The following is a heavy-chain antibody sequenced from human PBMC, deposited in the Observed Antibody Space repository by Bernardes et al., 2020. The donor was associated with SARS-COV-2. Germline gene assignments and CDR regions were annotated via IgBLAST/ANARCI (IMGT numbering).Heavy chain of an antibody. J-gene: IGHJ3*02. CDR1: GYTFTSYG. Sequence: ASVKVSCKASGYTFTSYGISWVRQAPGQGLEWMGWISAYNCNTNYAQKLQGRVTITTDTSTSTAYIELRSLRSDDTAVYYCARDPLEAGSIVVVPAATGDAFDIWGQGKMVTVSS. CDR3: ARDPLEAGSIVVVPAATGDAFDI. D-gene: IGHD2-2*01. CDR2: ISAYNCNT. V-gene: IGHV1-18*01.